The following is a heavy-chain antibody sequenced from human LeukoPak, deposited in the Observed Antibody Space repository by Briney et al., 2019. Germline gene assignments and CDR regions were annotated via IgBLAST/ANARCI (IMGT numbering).Heavy chain of an antibody. Sequence: SCKASGGTFSSYWMSWVRQTTGKGLECVAKIREDGNEKFYVDSVKGRFTISRDNSKNTLYMQMNSLRAGDTAVYYCAKDRLGAILYFDYWGQGTLVTVSS. CDR2: IREDGNEK. V-gene: IGHV3-7*03. J-gene: IGHJ4*02. CDR1: GGTFSSYW. CDR3: AKDRLGAILYFDY. D-gene: IGHD1-26*01.